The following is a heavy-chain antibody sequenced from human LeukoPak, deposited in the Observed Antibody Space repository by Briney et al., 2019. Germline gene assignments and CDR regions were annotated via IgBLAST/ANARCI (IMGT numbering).Heavy chain of an antibody. V-gene: IGHV1-69*04. J-gene: IGHJ4*02. D-gene: IGHD2-21*02. CDR3: ARDLILVCGGDCYTFDY. CDR1: GGTFSSYA. Sequence: SVKVSCKASGGTFSSYAISWVRQAPGQGLEWMGRIIPILGLPNSAQKFQGRVTITADKSTSTAYMELNSLRSEDTAVYYCARDLILVCGGDCYTFDYWGQGTLVTVSS. CDR2: IIPILGLP.